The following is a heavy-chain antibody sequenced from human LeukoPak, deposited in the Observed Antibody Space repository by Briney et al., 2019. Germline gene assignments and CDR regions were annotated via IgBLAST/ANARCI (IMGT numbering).Heavy chain of an antibody. V-gene: IGHV4-34*01. D-gene: IGHD5-18*01. CDR3: ARGGDTAMVTNGYFQH. Sequence: SETLSLTCAVYGGSFSGYYWSRIRQPPGKGLEWIGEINHSGGTNYNTSLQRRVTISVETSKNQFSLKLSSVTAADTAVYYCARGGDTAMVTNGYFQHWGQGTLVTVSS. CDR1: GGSFSGYY. J-gene: IGHJ1*01. CDR2: INHSGGT.